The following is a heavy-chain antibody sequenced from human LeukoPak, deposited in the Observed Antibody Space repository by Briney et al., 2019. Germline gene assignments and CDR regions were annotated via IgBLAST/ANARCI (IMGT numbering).Heavy chain of an antibody. CDR2: IDPSDSYS. J-gene: IGHJ4*02. V-gene: IGHV5-10-1*01. D-gene: IGHD3-9*01. CDR1: GYGFTSYW. Sequence: GESLHIPSQGSGYGFTSYWISWMRPMTGKGREWMGGIDPSDSYSNYSPSLQGYVTISVDKSINTAYLQWSRLKASDTAMYYCARLEYFADYWGQGTLVTVSS. CDR3: ARLEYFADY.